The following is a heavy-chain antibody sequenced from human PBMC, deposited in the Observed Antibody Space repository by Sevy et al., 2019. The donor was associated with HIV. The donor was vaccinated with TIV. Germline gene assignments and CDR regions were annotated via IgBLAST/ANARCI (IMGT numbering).Heavy chain of an antibody. CDR1: GFTFSDYY. D-gene: IGHD3-10*01. V-gene: IGHV3-11*06. CDR2: ISSSSSYT. CDR3: AGIFTMVRATESNWFDP. J-gene: IGHJ5*02. Sequence: GGSLRLSCAASGFTFSDYYMSWIRQAPGKGLEWVSYISSSSSYTNYADSVKGRFTISGDNAKNSLYLQMNSLRAEDTAVYYCAGIFTMVRATESNWFDPWGQGTLVTVSS.